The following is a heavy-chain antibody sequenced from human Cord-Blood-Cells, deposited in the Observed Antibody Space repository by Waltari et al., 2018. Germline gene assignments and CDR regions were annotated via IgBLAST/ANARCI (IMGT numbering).Heavy chain of an antibody. V-gene: IGHV4-34*01. D-gene: IGHD6-13*01. J-gene: IGHJ1*01. CDR1: GGSFSGYY. CDR3: ASSSSLEYFQH. Sequence: QVQLQQWGAGLLKPSETLSLTCAVYGGSFSGYYWSWIRQPPGKGLEWIGEIKHSGSTNSNPSLKSRVTISVDTSKNQFSLKLSSVTAADTAVYYCASSSSLEYFQHWGQGTLVTVSS. CDR2: IKHSGST.